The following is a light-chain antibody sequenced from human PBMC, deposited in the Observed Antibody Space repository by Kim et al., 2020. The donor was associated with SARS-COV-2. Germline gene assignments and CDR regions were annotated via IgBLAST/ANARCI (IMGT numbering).Light chain of an antibody. Sequence: VTISSCGGSGSIASSYLQWYHQRPRSAPTTVIIDNNDRPSGVPDRCSGSIDSSSNAASLTISGLNAEDEAVYCCQSYDSINHWVFGGGTQLTVL. J-gene: IGLJ3*02. CDR2: DNN. CDR1: SGSIASSY. V-gene: IGLV6-57*02. CDR3: QSYDSINHWV.